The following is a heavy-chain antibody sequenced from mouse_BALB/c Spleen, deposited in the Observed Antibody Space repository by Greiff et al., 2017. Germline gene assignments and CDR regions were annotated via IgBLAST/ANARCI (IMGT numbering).Heavy chain of an antibody. D-gene: IGHD1-1*01. J-gene: IGHJ2*01. V-gene: IGHV5-17*02. Sequence: EVQLVESGGGLVQPGGSRKLSCAASGFTFSSFGMHWVRQAPEKGLEWVAYISSGSSTIYYADTVKGRFTISRDNPKNTLFLQMTSLRSEDTAMYYCARDRDYGRFFDYWGQGTTLTVSS. CDR2: ISSGSSTI. CDR1: GFTFSSFG. CDR3: ARDRDYGRFFDY.